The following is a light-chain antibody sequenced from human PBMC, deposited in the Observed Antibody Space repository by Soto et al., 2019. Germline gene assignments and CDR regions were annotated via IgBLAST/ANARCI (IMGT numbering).Light chain of an antibody. V-gene: IGLV2-14*01. J-gene: IGLJ1*01. Sequence: QSVLTQPASVSGSPGQSITISCTGTSSDVGDYNYVSWYQQRPGKAPKLMIYEVNNRPSGVSDRFSGSKSGITASLTISGLQAEDEADYYCSSYTSTSTLFVFGTGTKVTVL. CDR3: SSYTSTSTLFV. CDR1: SSDVGDYNY. CDR2: EVN.